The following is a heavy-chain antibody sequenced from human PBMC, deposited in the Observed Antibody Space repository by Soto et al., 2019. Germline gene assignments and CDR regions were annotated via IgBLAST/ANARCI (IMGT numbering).Heavy chain of an antibody. Sequence: GGSLRLSCAASGFTFSNYAMSWVRQAPGKGLQWVSSITNSGGDTHYADSVKGRFTISRDNSKATLYLQMNGLRAEDTAVDYCAKRKVYHFHSWGQGILVTASS. D-gene: IGHD2-2*01. CDR1: GFTFSNYA. J-gene: IGHJ4*02. CDR3: AKRKVYHFHS. CDR2: ITNSGGDT. V-gene: IGHV3-23*01.